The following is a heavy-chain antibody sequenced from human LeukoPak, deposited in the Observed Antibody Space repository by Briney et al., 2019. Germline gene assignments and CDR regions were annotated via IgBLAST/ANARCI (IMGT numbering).Heavy chain of an antibody. CDR3: ASSYGLNWFDP. Sequence: TSETLSLTCTVSGYSISSGYYWGWIRQPPGKGREWIGSIYHSGSTYYNPSLKSRVTISVDTSKNQFSLKLSSVTAADTAVYYCASSYGLNWFDPWGQGTLVTVSS. D-gene: IGHD5-18*01. V-gene: IGHV4-38-2*02. CDR1: GYSISSGYY. CDR2: IYHSGST. J-gene: IGHJ5*02.